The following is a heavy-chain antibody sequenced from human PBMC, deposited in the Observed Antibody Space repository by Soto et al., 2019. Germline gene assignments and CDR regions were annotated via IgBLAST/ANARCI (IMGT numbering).Heavy chain of an antibody. CDR3: ARNLFDY. CDR2: ISGYNGKT. Sequence: QVQLVQSGAEVKKPGASVKVSCKASGYTFISYGISWVRQAPGQGLEWMGWISGYNGKTNYAQKLQGRVIMTTDTPTSTAYLELRSLRFDDTAVYYCARNLFDYWGQGTLFTVSS. J-gene: IGHJ4*02. V-gene: IGHV1-18*01. CDR1: GYTFISYG.